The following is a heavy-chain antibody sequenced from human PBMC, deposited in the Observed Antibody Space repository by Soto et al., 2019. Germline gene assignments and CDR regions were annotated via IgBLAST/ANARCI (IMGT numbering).Heavy chain of an antibody. V-gene: IGHV1-2*04. CDR3: ASGGSSRWTGQQVDYFDF. CDR2: INPNSGDT. J-gene: IGHJ4*02. Sequence: ASVKVSCKDSGYTFTEYFMHWVRQAPGQGLEWMGWINPNSGDTNYAQKFQGWVTMTRDTSISTAYMEPRRLRSDDTAVYYCASGGSSRWTGQQVDYFDFWGQGTLVTVSS. CDR1: GYTFTEYF. D-gene: IGHD6-13*01.